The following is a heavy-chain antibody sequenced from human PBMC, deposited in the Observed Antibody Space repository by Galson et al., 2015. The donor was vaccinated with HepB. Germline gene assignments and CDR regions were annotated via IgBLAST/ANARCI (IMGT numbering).Heavy chain of an antibody. CDR2: ISGSGGST. CDR1: GFIFSSYA. V-gene: IGHV3-23*01. J-gene: IGHJ4*02. Sequence: SLRLSCAASGFIFSSYAMSWVRQAPGKGLEWVSAISGSGGSTYYADSVKGRFTISRDNSKNTLYLQVNSLRAEDTAVYYCAKDNQWLRPYYFDYWGQGTLVTVSS. D-gene: IGHD5-12*01. CDR3: AKDNQWLRPYYFDY.